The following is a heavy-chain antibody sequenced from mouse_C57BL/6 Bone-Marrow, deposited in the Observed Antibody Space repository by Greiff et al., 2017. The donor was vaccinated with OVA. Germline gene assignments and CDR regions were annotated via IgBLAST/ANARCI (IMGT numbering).Heavy chain of an antibody. Sequence: QVQLQQSGAELARPGASVKLSCKASGYTFTSYGISWVKQRTGQGLEWIGEIYPRSGNTYYNEKFKGKATLTADKSSSTAYMELRSLTSEDSAVYFCARSREIYYGMYWYFDVWGTGTTVTVSS. CDR1: GYTFTSYG. CDR2: IYPRSGNT. V-gene: IGHV1-81*01. D-gene: IGHD2-1*01. CDR3: ARSREIYYGMYWYFDV. J-gene: IGHJ1*03.